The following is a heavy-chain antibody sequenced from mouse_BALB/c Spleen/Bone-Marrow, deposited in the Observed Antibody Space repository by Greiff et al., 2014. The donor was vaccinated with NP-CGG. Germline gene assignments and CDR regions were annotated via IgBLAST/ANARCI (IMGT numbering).Heavy chain of an antibody. CDR3: ARGGNYAWFAY. J-gene: IGHJ3*01. Sequence: EVQLQQSGGGLVQPGGSRKLSCAASGFTFSSFGMHWVRQAPEKGLEWVAYISCGSSTIYYADTVKGRFTISRDNPKNTLFLQMTSLRSEDTAMYYCARGGNYAWFAYWSQGTLVTVSA. D-gene: IGHD2-1*01. CDR2: ISCGSSTI. V-gene: IGHV5-17*02. CDR1: GFTFSSFG.